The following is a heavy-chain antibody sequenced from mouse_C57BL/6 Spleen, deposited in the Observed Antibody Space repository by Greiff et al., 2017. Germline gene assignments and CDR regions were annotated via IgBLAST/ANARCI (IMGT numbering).Heavy chain of an antibody. CDR3: AREGDYDYDGGYYFDY. CDR2: INPYNGDT. Sequence: EVKLQESGPELVKPGDSVKISCKASGYSFTGYFMNWVMQSHGKSLEWIGRINPYNGDTFYNQKFKGKATLTVDKSSSTAHMELRSLTSEDSAVYYCAREGDYDYDGGYYFDYWGQGTTLTVSS. D-gene: IGHD2-4*01. J-gene: IGHJ2*01. V-gene: IGHV1-20*01. CDR1: GYSFTGYF.